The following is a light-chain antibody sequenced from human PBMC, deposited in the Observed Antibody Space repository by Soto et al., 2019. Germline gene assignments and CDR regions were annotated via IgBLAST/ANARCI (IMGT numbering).Light chain of an antibody. J-gene: IGKJ1*01. V-gene: IGKV4-1*01. CDR1: QSILDRSKNKYY. Sequence: DIVMTQSPDSLAVSLGERATFNCKSGQSILDRSKNKYYLAWYQQKSGQPPKLLIYWSSLRESGVPDRFTGSGSGTDFTLTISSLQAEDVAVYYCQQYFTSPWTFGQGTKVEI. CDR3: QQYFTSPWT. CDR2: WSS.